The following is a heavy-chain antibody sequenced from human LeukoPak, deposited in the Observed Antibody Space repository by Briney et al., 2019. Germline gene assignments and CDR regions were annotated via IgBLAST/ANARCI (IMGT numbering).Heavy chain of an antibody. CDR2: IYYSGST. J-gene: IGHJ6*03. D-gene: IGHD3-10*01. CDR3: ARSAGSYDFYYYMDV. Sequence: SETLSLTCTVSGGSISSYHWSWIRQPPGRGLEWIGYIYYSGSTNYNPSLKSRVTISVDTPNNQFSLKLSSVTAADTAVYYCARSAGSYDFYYYMDVWGKGTTVTVSS. V-gene: IGHV4-59*01. CDR1: GGSISSYH.